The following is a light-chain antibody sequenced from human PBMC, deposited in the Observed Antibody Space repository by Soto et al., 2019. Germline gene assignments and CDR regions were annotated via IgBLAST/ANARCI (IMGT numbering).Light chain of an antibody. CDR2: DVS. Sequence: QSALTQPASVSGSPGQSITISCTGTSSDAGGYNYVSWYQQHPGKAPKLMIYDVSNRPSGVSNRFSGSKSGNTASLTISGLHAEDEADYYCSSYTSSSTLGVFGGGTKVTVL. V-gene: IGLV2-14*01. J-gene: IGLJ2*01. CDR1: SSDAGGYNY. CDR3: SSYTSSSTLGV.